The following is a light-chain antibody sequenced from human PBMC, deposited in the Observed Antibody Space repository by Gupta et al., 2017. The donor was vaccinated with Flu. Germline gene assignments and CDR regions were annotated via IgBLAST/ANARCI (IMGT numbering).Light chain of an antibody. V-gene: IGKV2-28*01. CDR2: WGS. Sequence: DIVMTQSPLSLPVTPGEPASVSCRPSQSLVHSHGYNYLDWSLQKPGQSPQVMIYWGSKRAYGVPDRFSGSGSDTDFTLKSSRGEAEDVGVYYCIQDLRTNFFGQGTKMEIK. CDR1: QSLVHSHGYNY. J-gene: IGKJ2*01. CDR3: IQDLRTNF.